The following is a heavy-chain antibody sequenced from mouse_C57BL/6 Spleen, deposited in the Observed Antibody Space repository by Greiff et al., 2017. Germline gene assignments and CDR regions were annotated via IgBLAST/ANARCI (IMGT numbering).Heavy chain of an antibody. CDR2: IYPGSGNT. D-gene: IGHD1-1*01. Sequence: VMLVESGAELVRPGASVKLSCKASGYTFTDYYINWVKQRPGQGLEWIARIYPGSGNTYYNEKFKGKATLTAEKSSSTAYMQLSSLTSEDSAVYFCASYYGSPDWFAYWGQGTLVTVSA. J-gene: IGHJ3*01. CDR3: ASYYGSPDWFAY. CDR1: GYTFTDYY. V-gene: IGHV1-76*01.